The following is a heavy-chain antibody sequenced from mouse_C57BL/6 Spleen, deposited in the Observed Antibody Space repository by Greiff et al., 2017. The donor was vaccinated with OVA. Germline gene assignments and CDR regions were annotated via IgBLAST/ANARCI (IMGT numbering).Heavy chain of an antibody. J-gene: IGHJ2*01. CDR1: GYAFSSYW. V-gene: IGHV1-80*01. CDR2: IYPGDGDT. Sequence: VKLQESGAELVKPGASVKISCKASGYAFSSYWMNWVKQRPGKGLEWIGQIYPGDGDTNYNGKFKGKATLTADKSSSTAYMQLSSLTSEDSAVYFCARGYGNFHFDYWGQGTTLTVSS. D-gene: IGHD2-1*01. CDR3: ARGYGNFHFDY.